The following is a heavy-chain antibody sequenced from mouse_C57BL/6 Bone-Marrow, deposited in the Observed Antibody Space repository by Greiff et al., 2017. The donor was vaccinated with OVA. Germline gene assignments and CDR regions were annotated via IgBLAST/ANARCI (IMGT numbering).Heavy chain of an antibody. V-gene: IGHV5-17*01. D-gene: IGHD2-3*01. CDR3: ARPYDGYYDWFAY. CDR1: GFTFSDYG. J-gene: IGHJ3*01. Sequence: EVQLVESGGGLVKPGGSLKLSCAASGFTFSDYGMHWVRQAPEKGLEWVAYISSGSSTIYYADTVKGRFTISRDNAKNTLFLQMTSLRSEDTAMYFCARPYDGYYDWFAYWGQGTLVTVSA. CDR2: ISSGSSTI.